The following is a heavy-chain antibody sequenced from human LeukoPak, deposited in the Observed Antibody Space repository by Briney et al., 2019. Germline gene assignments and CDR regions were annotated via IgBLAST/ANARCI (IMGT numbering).Heavy chain of an antibody. D-gene: IGHD1-7*01. Sequence: ASVKVSCKASGYTFTGYYMHWVRQAPGQGLEWMGWINPNSGGTNYAQKFQGRVTMTRVTSISTAYMELSRLRSDDTAVYYCARVITGTTVGDYWGQGTLVTVSS. J-gene: IGHJ4*02. CDR3: ARVITGTTVGDY. CDR2: INPNSGGT. CDR1: GYTFTGYY. V-gene: IGHV1-2*02.